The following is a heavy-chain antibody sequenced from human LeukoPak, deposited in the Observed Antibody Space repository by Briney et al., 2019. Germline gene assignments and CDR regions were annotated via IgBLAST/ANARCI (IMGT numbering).Heavy chain of an antibody. Sequence: PGGSLRLSCGASGFTFSSYAMSWVRQAPGKGLEWVSAIIGSGGSTYYADSVRGRFTMSRDNSKNTLHLQMNSLRGEDTAVYYCARELYTSSRGFDSWGQGTLVTVSS. J-gene: IGHJ4*02. CDR2: IIGSGGST. CDR1: GFTFSSYA. CDR3: ARELYTSSRGFDS. D-gene: IGHD6-13*01. V-gene: IGHV3-23*01.